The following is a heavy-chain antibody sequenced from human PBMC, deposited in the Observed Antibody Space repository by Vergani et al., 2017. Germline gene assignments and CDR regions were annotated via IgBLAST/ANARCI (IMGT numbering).Heavy chain of an antibody. CDR1: GFTFSGSA. D-gene: IGHD4-23*01. Sequence: VQLVESGGGLVQPGGSLKLSCAASGFTFSGSAMHWVRQASGKGLEWVGRIRSKANSYATAYAASVKGRFTISRDDSKNTAYLQMNSLKTEDTAVYYWTRHPGPVGPYDYYMDVWGKGTTVTVSS. J-gene: IGHJ6*03. V-gene: IGHV3-73*01. CDR2: IRSKANSYAT. CDR3: TRHPGPVGPYDYYMDV.